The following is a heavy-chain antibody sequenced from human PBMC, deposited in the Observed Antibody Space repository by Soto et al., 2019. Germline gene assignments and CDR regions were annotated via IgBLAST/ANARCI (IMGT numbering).Heavy chain of an antibody. Sequence: EVQLVESGGGLVKPGGSLRLSCAASGFTFSSYSMNWVRQAPGKGLEWVSSITRGSSYIYYADSVKGRFTISRDNAKKSLYLQMTSLRAEDTAVYYCARDFTPSDYWGQGTLVFVSS. CDR1: GFTFSSYS. V-gene: IGHV3-21*01. D-gene: IGHD2-15*01. CDR3: ARDFTPSDY. CDR2: ITRGSSYI. J-gene: IGHJ4*02.